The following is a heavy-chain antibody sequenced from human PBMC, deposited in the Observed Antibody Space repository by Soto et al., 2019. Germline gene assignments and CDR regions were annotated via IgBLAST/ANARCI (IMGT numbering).Heavy chain of an antibody. CDR3: AREVQVHTPAFVY. D-gene: IGHD3-10*01. Sequence: QVQLVQSGAEMKKPRSSVKVSCQSSGGTFNTYAMNWVRQAPGQGPEWMGDISPMFGAANYAPKFQGRVTITADKSTGTSYMQLSSLTSEDTALYFCAREVQVHTPAFVYWGQGTLVTVSS. J-gene: IGHJ4*02. CDR1: GGTFNTYA. CDR2: ISPMFGAA. V-gene: IGHV1-69*06.